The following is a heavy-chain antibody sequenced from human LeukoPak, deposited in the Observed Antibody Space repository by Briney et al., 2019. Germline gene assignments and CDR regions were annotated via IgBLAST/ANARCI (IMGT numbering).Heavy chain of an antibody. J-gene: IGHJ4*02. CDR3: AKDISGYYRPFDY. Sequence: GGSLRLSCAASGFSFSGYAMSWVRQAPGKGLEWASSISGSGSHTYHADSVKGRFTISRDNSKNTLYLQMNSLRAEDTAVYYCAKDISGYYRPFDYWGQGTLVTVSS. CDR1: GFSFSGYA. CDR2: ISGSGSHT. V-gene: IGHV3-23*01. D-gene: IGHD3-22*01.